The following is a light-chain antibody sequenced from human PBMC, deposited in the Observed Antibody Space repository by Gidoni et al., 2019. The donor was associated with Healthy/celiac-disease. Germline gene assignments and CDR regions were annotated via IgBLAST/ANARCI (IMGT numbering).Light chain of an antibody. CDR1: SSNIGAGYD. CDR3: QSYDSSLSGLWV. Sequence: HSVLTPPPSVSGAPGQRVTISCTGSSSNIGAGYDVHWYQQLPGTAPKLLIYGNSNRPSGVPDRFSGSKSGTSASLAITGLQAEDEADYYCQSYDSSLSGLWVFGGGTKLTVL. CDR2: GNS. V-gene: IGLV1-40*01. J-gene: IGLJ3*02.